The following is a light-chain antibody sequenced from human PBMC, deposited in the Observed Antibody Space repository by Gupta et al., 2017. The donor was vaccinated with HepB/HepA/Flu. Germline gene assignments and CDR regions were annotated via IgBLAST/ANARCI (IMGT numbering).Light chain of an antibody. CDR1: QSLLYSSNNKNY. Sequence: DIVMTQSPDSLAVSLGERATINCKSSQSLLYSSNNKNYLAWYQQKPRQPPKLLIYWASTRESGVTDRFSGSGSGTDFTLTISSLQAEDVAVYYCQQYYSTPLTFGGGTNVEIK. CDR3: QQYYSTPLT. J-gene: IGKJ4*01. V-gene: IGKV4-1*01. CDR2: WAS.